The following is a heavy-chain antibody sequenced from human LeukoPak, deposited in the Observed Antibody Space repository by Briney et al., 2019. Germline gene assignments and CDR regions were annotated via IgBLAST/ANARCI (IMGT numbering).Heavy chain of an antibody. D-gene: IGHD1-1*01. CDR1: GGSISSYY. J-gene: IGHJ5*02. CDR3: ARDWAGTKGADWIDP. V-gene: IGHV4-59*01. CDR2: IYYSGST. Sequence: PSEPLSLTCTVSGGSISSYYWGWIRHPPGRGREWIGYIYYSGSTNYNPPLNSRVTTPVETSKNRFSLKLSAVADADTAVYYCARDWAGTKGADWIDPWGQGTLVTVSS.